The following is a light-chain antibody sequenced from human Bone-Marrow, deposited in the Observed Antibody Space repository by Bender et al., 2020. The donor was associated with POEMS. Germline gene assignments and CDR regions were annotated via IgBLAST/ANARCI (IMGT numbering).Light chain of an antibody. CDR3: SSYTSRNTLV. J-gene: IGLJ2*01. CDR1: SSDVGSYNL. V-gene: IGLV2-14*02. CDR2: EVS. Sequence: QSALTQPASVSGSPGQSITISCTGTSSDVGSYNLVSWYQQHPGKAPKLMIYEVSKRPSGVSSRFSGSKSGNTASLTISGLQAEDDADYYCSSYTSRNTLVFGGGTKLTVL.